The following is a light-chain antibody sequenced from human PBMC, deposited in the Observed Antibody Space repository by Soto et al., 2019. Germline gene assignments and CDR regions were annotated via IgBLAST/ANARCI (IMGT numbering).Light chain of an antibody. CDR3: QQTYISSATM. CDR2: SAC. CDR1: QNIRTY. Sequence: DIQMTKSPYSLTASVGDTVTITCRASQNIRTYLNWYQQKPGRAPKLLIHSACALPSGVPSRFSGSGSGRDFTLNITRLQPEDFATYYCQQTYISSATMFGQGTKVDIK. V-gene: IGKV1-39*01. J-gene: IGKJ2*01.